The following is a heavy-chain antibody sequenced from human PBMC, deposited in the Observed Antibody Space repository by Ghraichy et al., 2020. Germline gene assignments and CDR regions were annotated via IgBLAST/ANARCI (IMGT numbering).Heavy chain of an antibody. CDR3: SNRWSYYFDY. CDR1: GGSFSGYY. J-gene: IGHJ4*02. Sequence: SETLSLTCAVYGGSFSGYYWSWIRQPQGKGLEWIGVVNVSGSTNYNPSLKRRITISVDTSKKQFSLKLSSVTAADTAVFYCSNRWSYYFDYWGQGTLITVSS. CDR2: VNVSGST. D-gene: IGHD5-24*01. V-gene: IGHV4-34*01.